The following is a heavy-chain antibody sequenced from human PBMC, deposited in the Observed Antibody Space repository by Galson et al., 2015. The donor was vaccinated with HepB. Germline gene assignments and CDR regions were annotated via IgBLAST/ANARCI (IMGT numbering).Heavy chain of an antibody. CDR2: IWYDGSYK. CDR3: ARERGAGWYEGFDF. D-gene: IGHD6-19*01. V-gene: IGHV3-33*01. Sequence: LRLSCAASGFIFGNYAMHWVRQAPGKGLEWVAAIWYDGSYKSYADSVKGRFTISRDNSKSTLHLEMNSLRAEDMGVYYCARERGAGWYEGFDFWGQGTLVTVSS. CDR1: GFIFGNYA. J-gene: IGHJ4*02.